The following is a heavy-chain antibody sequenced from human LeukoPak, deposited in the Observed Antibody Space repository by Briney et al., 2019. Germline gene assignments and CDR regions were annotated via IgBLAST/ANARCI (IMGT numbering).Heavy chain of an antibody. CDR1: GYTFTGYY. Sequence: ASVTVSCKASGYTFTGYYMHWVRQAPGQGLEWMGWINPNSGGTNYAQKFQGRVTMTRDTSISTAYMELSRLRSDDTAVYYCARGRPEADGNYDILTGYRYYYYMDVWGKGTTVTVSS. CDR3: ARGRPEADGNYDILTGYRYYYYMDV. D-gene: IGHD3-9*01. V-gene: IGHV1-2*02. J-gene: IGHJ6*03. CDR2: INPNSGGT.